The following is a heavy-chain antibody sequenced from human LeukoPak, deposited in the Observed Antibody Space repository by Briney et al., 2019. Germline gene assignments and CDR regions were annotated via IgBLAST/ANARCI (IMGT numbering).Heavy chain of an antibody. CDR3: ARDLFCSSTSCYNAFDI. CDR1: GYTFTSYG. J-gene: IGHJ3*02. CDR2: ISAYNGNT. D-gene: IGHD2-2*01. Sequence: ASVKVSCKASGYTFTSYGISWVRQAPGQGLEWMGWISAYNGNTNYAQKLQGRVTMTTDTSTSTAYMELRSLRSDDTAVYYCARDLFCSSTSCYNAFDIWGQGTMVTVPS. V-gene: IGHV1-18*01.